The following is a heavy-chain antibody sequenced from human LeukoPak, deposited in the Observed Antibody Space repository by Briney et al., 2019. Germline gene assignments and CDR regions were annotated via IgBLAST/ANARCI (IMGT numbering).Heavy chain of an antibody. V-gene: IGHV1-46*01. CDR3: ARPYSTRPLDAFDI. D-gene: IGHD4-4*01. Sequence: ASVKVSCKASGYTFTSCYMHWVRQAPGQGLEWMGIINLSDGSTSYAQKFQGRVTMTRDTSTSTVYMELSSLRSEDTAVCYCARPYSTRPLDAFDIWGQGTMVTVSS. CDR1: GYTFTSCY. J-gene: IGHJ3*02. CDR2: INLSDGST.